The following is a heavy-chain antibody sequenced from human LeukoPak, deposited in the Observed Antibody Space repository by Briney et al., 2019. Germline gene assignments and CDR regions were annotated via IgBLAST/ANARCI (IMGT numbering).Heavy chain of an antibody. CDR2: INRDGREE. Sequence: GGSLRLSCAASGFTFSNYWMNWVRQAPGKGLQWVANINRDGREEYYVDSVKGRFTISRDNAKNSLSLQMNSLRAEDTAVYYCARVRTRVTIFGVVTPDYFDYWGQGTLVTVSS. J-gene: IGHJ4*02. D-gene: IGHD3-3*01. CDR1: GFTFSNYW. V-gene: IGHV3-7*01. CDR3: ARVRTRVTIFGVVTPDYFDY.